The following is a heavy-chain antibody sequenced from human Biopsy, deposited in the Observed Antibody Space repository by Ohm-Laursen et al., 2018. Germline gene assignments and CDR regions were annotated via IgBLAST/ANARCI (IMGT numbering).Heavy chain of an antibody. V-gene: IGHV4-4*07. CDR2: IYPGGST. CDR1: GGDINNYY. J-gene: IGHJ6*02. Sequence: TLSLTCNVSGGDINNYYWSWIRQPAGKGLEWIGRIYPGGSTNYNPSLKSRVSMSVDTSKNQLSLTLRSVTAAGTAVYYCARDLPSSYYYAMDVWGQGTTVTVSS. CDR3: ARDLPSSYYYAMDV.